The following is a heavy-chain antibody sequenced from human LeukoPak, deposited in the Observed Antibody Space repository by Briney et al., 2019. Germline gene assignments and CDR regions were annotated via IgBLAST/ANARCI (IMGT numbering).Heavy chain of an antibody. CDR3: ARVSSFDWLYYFDY. CDR2: INPNSGDT. D-gene: IGHD3-9*01. V-gene: IGHV1-2*02. Sequence: ASVTVSFKASGYSFTVYYIHWVRQPPGQGLECMGWINPNSGDTNYAQRFQGRVTMTRDTSISTAYMELSRLRSDDTAIYYCARVSSFDWLYYFDYWGQGTLVTVSS. CDR1: GYSFTVYY. J-gene: IGHJ4*02.